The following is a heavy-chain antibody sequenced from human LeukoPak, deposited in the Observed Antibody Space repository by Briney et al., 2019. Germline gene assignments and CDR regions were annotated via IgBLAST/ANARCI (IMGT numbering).Heavy chain of an antibody. CDR2: IYHSGST. J-gene: IGHJ4*02. CDR3: ARAERLQLAPSLNY. CDR1: GYSISSGYY. Sequence: ESSETLSLTCTVSGYSISSGYYWGWIRQPPGKGLEWIGSIYHSGSTYYNPSLKSRVTISVDTSKNQFSLKLTSVTAADTAVYYCARAERLQLAPSLNYWGQGTLVTVAS. V-gene: IGHV4-38-2*02. D-gene: IGHD6-13*01.